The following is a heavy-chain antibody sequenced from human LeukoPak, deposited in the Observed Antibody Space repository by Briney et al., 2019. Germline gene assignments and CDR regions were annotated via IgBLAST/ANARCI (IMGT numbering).Heavy chain of an antibody. D-gene: IGHD2-15*01. CDR3: ARGPGLPSQSPFDH. CDR2: IIPILGIA. CDR1: GGTFSSYA. Sequence: VASVKVSSTASGGTFSSYAISWVRQAPGQGLEWMGRIIPILGIANYAQKFQGRVTITADKSTSTAYMELSSLRSEDTAVYYCARGPGLPSQSPFDHWGQGTLVTVSS. V-gene: IGHV1-69*04. J-gene: IGHJ5*02.